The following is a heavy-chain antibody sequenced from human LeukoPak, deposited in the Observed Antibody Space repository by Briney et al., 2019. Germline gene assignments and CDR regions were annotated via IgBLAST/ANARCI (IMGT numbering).Heavy chain of an antibody. Sequence: ASVKVSCKASGYTFTGYYMHWVRQAPGQGLEWMGWINPNSGGTNYAQKFQGRVTMTRDTSISTAYMELSRLRSEDTAVYYCARDYQDSSGYYYFDYWGQGTLVTVSS. D-gene: IGHD3-22*01. CDR1: GYTFTGYY. CDR2: INPNSGGT. CDR3: ARDYQDSSGYYYFDY. V-gene: IGHV1-2*02. J-gene: IGHJ4*02.